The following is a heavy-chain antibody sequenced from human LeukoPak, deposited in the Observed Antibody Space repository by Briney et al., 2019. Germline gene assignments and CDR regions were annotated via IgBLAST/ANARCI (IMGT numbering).Heavy chain of an antibody. V-gene: IGHV1-18*01. CDR2: ISAYNGNT. D-gene: IGHD3-22*01. J-gene: IGHJ5*02. CDR1: GYTFTSYG. Sequence: ASVKVSCKASGYTFTSYGISWVRQAPGQGLEWMGWISAYNGNTNYAQKLKGRVTMTTDTSTSTAYMELRSLRSDDTAVYYCARDSPLYYDSSGYYYSPYNWFDPWGQGTLVTVSS. CDR3: ARDSPLYYDSSGYYYSPYNWFDP.